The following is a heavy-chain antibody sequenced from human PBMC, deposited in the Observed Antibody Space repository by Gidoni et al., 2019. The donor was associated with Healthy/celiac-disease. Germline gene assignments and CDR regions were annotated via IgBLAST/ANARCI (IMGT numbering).Heavy chain of an antibody. J-gene: IGHJ4*02. V-gene: IGHV4-59*08. CDR1: GGSISSYY. Sequence: QVQLQESGPGLVKPSETLSLTCTVSGGSISSYYWSWIRQLPGKGLEWIGYIYYSGSTNYNPSLKSRVTISVDTSKNQFSLKLSSVTAADTAVYYCARQGSADTAMVYYFDYWGQGTLVTVSS. CDR2: IYYSGST. D-gene: IGHD5-18*01. CDR3: ARQGSADTAMVYYFDY.